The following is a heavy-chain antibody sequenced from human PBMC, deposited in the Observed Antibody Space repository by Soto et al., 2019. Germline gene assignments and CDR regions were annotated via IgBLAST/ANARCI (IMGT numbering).Heavy chain of an antibody. D-gene: IGHD3-3*01. CDR2: INPSRATT. J-gene: IGHJ5*02. CDR3: VGGADLEGRYNWFDP. Sequence: QVQLVQSGAEVKKPGASMKVSCKSFGDTFSSQYIHWVRQAPGQGLEWVGLINPSRATTTISQKFQGRVTLTRYTSTRTVYMELSSLRSDDTAIYFCVGGADLEGRYNWFDPWGQGTLVTVSS. V-gene: IGHV1-46*01. CDR1: GDTFSSQY.